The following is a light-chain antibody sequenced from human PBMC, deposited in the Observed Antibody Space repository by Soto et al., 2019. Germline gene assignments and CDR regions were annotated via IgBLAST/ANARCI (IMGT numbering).Light chain of an antibody. CDR1: QSVSSSY. J-gene: IGKJ5*01. CDR2: GAS. V-gene: IGKV3-15*01. CDR3: QQYYNWPLT. Sequence: EMLLTQSPGTLSLSPGERATLSGRSSQSVSSSYLAWYQQKPGQAPRLLIYGASSRATGIPARFSGSGSGTEFTLTINSLQSEDLAVYYCQQYYNWPLTFGQGTRLEI.